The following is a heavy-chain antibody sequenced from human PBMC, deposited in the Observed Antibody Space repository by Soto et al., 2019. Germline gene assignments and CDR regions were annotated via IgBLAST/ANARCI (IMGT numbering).Heavy chain of an antibody. Sequence: SVKVSCKASGGTFSSYAISWVRQAPGQGLEWMGGIIPIFGTANYAQKFQGRVTITADESTSTAYMVLSSLRSEDTAVYYCARERYSSSWYEGFDYWGQGTLVTF. CDR2: IIPIFGTA. V-gene: IGHV1-69*13. D-gene: IGHD6-13*01. CDR3: ARERYSSSWYEGFDY. CDR1: GGTFSSYA. J-gene: IGHJ4*02.